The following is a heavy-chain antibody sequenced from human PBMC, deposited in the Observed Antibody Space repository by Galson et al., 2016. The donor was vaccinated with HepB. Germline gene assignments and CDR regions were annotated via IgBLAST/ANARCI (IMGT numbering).Heavy chain of an antibody. CDR3: ARQAAYYDFWSGSYYFDY. J-gene: IGHJ4*02. Sequence: ETLSLTCTVSGGSISSYYWSWIRQPPGKGLEWIAYIHYSGNTNYNPSLRSRVTISVDTSKNQFPLKLSSVTAADTAVYYCARQAAYYDFWSGSYYFDYWGQGTLVTVSS. CDR1: GGSISSYY. D-gene: IGHD3-3*01. V-gene: IGHV4-59*08. CDR2: IHYSGNT.